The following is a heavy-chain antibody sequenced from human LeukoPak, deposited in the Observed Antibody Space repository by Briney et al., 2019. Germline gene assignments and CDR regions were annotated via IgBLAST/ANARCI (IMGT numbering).Heavy chain of an antibody. D-gene: IGHD1-26*01. CDR3: ATLYSGSFYYFDY. CDR2: IIPIFGTA. V-gene: IGHV1-69*06. CDR1: GGTFSSYA. Sequence: GASVKVSCKASGGTFSSYAISWVRQAPGQGLEWMGRIIPIFGTANYAQKFQGRVTMTEDTSTDTAYMELSSLRSEDTAVYYCATLYSGSFYYFDYWGQGTLVTVSS. J-gene: IGHJ4*02.